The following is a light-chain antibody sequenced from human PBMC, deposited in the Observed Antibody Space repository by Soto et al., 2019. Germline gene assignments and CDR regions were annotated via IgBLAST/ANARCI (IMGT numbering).Light chain of an antibody. J-gene: IGLJ1*01. V-gene: IGLV2-11*01. CDR3: CSYAGNFIFV. CDR1: SRDVGYYNY. Sequence: QAVVTQPRSVSGSPGQSVTISCTGTSRDVGYYNYVSWYQQYPGKVPKLMIYDVSQRPSGVPGRFSGSKSGNTASLTISGLQAEDEADYYCCSYAGNFIFVFGTGTKLTVL. CDR2: DVS.